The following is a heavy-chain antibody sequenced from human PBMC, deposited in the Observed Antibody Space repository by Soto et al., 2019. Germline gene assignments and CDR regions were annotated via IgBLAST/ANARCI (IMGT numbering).Heavy chain of an antibody. D-gene: IGHD2-2*01. CDR1: GGTFSSYA. V-gene: IGHV1-69*12. Sequence: QVQLVQSGAEVKKPGSSVKVSCKASGGTFSSYAISWVRQDPGQGLEWMGGIIPIFGTANYAQKFQGRVTITADESTSTAYMELSSLRSDDTAVYYCAVGNALSSYWCFDLWGRGTLVTVSS. CDR3: AVGNALSSYWCFDL. CDR2: IIPIFGTA. J-gene: IGHJ2*01.